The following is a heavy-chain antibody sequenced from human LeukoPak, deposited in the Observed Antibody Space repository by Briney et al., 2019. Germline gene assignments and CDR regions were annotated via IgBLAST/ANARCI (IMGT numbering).Heavy chain of an antibody. D-gene: IGHD2-2*01. V-gene: IGHV4-30-4*01. J-gene: IGHJ6*02. CDR1: GGSISSGDYY. CDR2: IYYSGST. CDR3: ARSGYCSSTSCYATNGMDV. Sequence: SQTLSLTCTVCGGSISSGDYYWSWIRQPPGKGLEWIGYIYYSGSTYYNPSLKSRVTISVDTSKNQFSLKLSSVTAADTAVYYCARSGYCSSTSCYATNGMDVWGQGTTVTVSS.